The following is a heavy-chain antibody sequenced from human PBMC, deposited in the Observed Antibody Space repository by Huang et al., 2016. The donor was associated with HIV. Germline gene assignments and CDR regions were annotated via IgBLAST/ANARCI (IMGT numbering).Heavy chain of an antibody. CDR3: AKGRRAFDV. CDR2: IYPVESKS. CDR1: GYSFSIYW. Sequence: EVQLVQSGAEVKKPGESLKISCTGSGYSFSIYWIAWVRQMPGKGLEWVGIIYPVESKSTYSPSFEGHVSISVDKSINTVYLHWGSLKASDTAIYYCAKGRRAFDVWGQGTWVTVSS. J-gene: IGHJ3*01. V-gene: IGHV5-51*03.